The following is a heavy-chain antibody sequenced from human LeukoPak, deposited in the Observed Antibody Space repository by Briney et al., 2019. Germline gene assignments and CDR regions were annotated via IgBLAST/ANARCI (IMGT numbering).Heavy chain of an antibody. CDR2: ISGSGGST. Sequence: GGSLRLSCAASGFTFSSYAMSWVRQAPGKGLEWVSAISGSGGSTYYADSVKGRFTISRDNAKNSLYLQMNSLRAEDTAVYYCARGGTGEVPFDYWGQGTLVTVSS. J-gene: IGHJ4*02. D-gene: IGHD7-27*01. CDR3: ARGGTGEVPFDY. CDR1: GFTFSSYA. V-gene: IGHV3-23*01.